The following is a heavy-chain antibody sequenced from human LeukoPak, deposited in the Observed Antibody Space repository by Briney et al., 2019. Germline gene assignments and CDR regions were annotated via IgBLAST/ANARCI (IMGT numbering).Heavy chain of an antibody. CDR3: ARDLPYYDFWSGYEDYYYYMDV. CDR1: GGTFSSYA. V-gene: IGHV1-69*05. CDR2: IIPIFGTA. J-gene: IGHJ6*03. D-gene: IGHD3-3*01. Sequence: SVKVSCKASGGTFSSYAISWVRQAPGQGLEWMGGIIPIFGTANYAQKFQGRVTITTDESTSTAYMELSSLRSEVTAVYYCARDLPYYDFWSGYEDYYYYMDVRGKGTTVTVSS.